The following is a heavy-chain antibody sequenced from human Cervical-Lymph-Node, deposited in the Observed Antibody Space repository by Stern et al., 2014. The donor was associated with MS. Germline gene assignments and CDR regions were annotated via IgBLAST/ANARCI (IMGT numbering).Heavy chain of an antibody. CDR1: GSTFSNYS. Sequence: VPLGESVAEAKKPGASVKVSCKASGSTFSNYSIHWVRQAPGKGLVWMGIINHSGGRPFYAQKCQGRVIMTRDTSTRTVYMDLRSLRSEDTAVYYCASPLPYAIWGQGTRVTVSS. CDR3: ASPLPYAI. D-gene: IGHD4-17*01. V-gene: IGHV1-46*01. J-gene: IGHJ4*02. CDR2: INHSGGRP.